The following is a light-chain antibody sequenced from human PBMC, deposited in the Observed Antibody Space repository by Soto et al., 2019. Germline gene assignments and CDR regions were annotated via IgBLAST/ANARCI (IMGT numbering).Light chain of an antibody. CDR2: GAS. CDR1: QNVRTN. CDR3: QQCNNWPST. J-gene: IGKJ5*01. V-gene: IGKV3-15*01. Sequence: EIVITHSPSTLSVSPGERATLSCRASQNVRTNLAWYQQKPGQAPRLLIYGASTRATGFPARFSGSGSGTEFTLTISSLQSEDFAVYYCQQCNNWPSTFGQGTRLAI.